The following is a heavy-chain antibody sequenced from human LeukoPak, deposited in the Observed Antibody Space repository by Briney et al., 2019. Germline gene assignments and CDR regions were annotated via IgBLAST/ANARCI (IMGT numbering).Heavy chain of an antibody. D-gene: IGHD3-22*01. CDR1: GGSFSDYY. V-gene: IGHV4-34*01. J-gene: IGHJ1*01. Sequence: SETLSLTCAVYGGSFSDYYWSWIRQPPGKGLEWIGEINHGGTTNYSPSLKSRVTISVDTSKNQSSLKLSSVTAADTALYYCGYSSGYQYHWGQGTLVTVSS. CDR2: INHGGTT. CDR3: GYSSGYQYH.